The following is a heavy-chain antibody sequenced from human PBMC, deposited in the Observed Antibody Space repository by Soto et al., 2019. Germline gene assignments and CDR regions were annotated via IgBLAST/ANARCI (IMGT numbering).Heavy chain of an antibody. CDR1: GYTFTTYD. CDR2: MDPNSGST. V-gene: IGHV1-8*01. CDR3: ARERKFDFWRKGLDV. D-gene: IGHD3-3*01. Sequence: VKVSCTASGYTFTTYDINWVRQAPGQGLEWLGWMDPNSGSTGYAQNFQGRITMTRNISRNTAHMELSSLQSEDTAVYYCARERKFDFWRKGLDVWGQGTTVTVSS. J-gene: IGHJ6*02.